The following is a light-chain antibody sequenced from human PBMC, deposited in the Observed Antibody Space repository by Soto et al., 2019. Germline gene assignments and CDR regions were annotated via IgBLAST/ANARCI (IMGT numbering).Light chain of an antibody. CDR1: QRISTW. CDR2: DAS. V-gene: IGKV1-39*01. J-gene: IGKJ4*01. Sequence: DIQMTQSPSTLSASVGDGVTITCRASQRISTWLAWYQQKPGKAPKLLISDASSLETGVPSRFSASGSGADFTLTITSLQPEDFAAYYCQQSSNTPLTFGGGTKVDIK. CDR3: QQSSNTPLT.